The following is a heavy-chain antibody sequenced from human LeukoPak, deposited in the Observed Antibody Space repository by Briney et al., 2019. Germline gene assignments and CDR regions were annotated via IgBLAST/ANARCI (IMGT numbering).Heavy chain of an antibody. Sequence: GGSLRLSCAASGFTFSTYTMSWVRQAPWKELEWVSSISSGSSYIYYADSVKGRFTISRDNAKNSLYLQMNSLRAEDTAVYYCARAQSSSWLFDYWGQGTLVTVSS. CDR3: ARAQSSSWLFDY. D-gene: IGHD6-13*01. V-gene: IGHV3-21*01. J-gene: IGHJ4*02. CDR2: ISSGSSYI. CDR1: GFTFSTYT.